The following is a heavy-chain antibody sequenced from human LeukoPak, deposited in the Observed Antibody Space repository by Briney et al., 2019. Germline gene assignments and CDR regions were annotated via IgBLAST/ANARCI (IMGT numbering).Heavy chain of an antibody. D-gene: IGHD3-10*01. V-gene: IGHV4-59*08. CDR1: GGSISTYY. Sequence: SETLSLTCTVSGGSISTYYWSWIRQPPGKELEWIGHIYFRGSTNYSPSLESRVTISLDTSNNQFSLNLNSVTAADTAVYYCARHSARGLDYWGQGTLVTVSS. CDR2: IYFRGST. CDR3: ARHSARGLDY. J-gene: IGHJ4*02.